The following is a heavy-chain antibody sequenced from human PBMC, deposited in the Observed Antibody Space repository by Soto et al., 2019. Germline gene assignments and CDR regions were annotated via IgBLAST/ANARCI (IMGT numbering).Heavy chain of an antibody. Sequence: GXSVKVSFKASGYTFTSYYMHWVRQAPGQGLEWMGIINPSGGSTSYAQKFQGRVTMTRDTSTSTVYMELSSLRSEDTAVYYCARAPPNIVVVTATRFDPWGQGTLVTVSS. CDR3: ARAPPNIVVVTATRFDP. CDR1: GYTFTSYY. D-gene: IGHD2-21*02. V-gene: IGHV1-46*01. CDR2: INPSGGST. J-gene: IGHJ5*02.